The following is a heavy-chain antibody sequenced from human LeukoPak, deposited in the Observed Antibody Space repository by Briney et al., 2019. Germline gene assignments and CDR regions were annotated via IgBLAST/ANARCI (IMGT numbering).Heavy chain of an antibody. Sequence: GGSLRLSCAVSGFTFSDYYMSWIRQAPGKGLEWVSYISSSGTTIYYADSVEGRFTISGDNTKNSLYLQMNSLRAEDTAVYYCARDGAAVTTHLGFFQHWGQGTLVTVSS. CDR1: GFTFSDYY. D-gene: IGHD4-17*01. J-gene: IGHJ1*01. V-gene: IGHV3-11*01. CDR3: ARDGAAVTTHLGFFQH. CDR2: ISSSGTTI.